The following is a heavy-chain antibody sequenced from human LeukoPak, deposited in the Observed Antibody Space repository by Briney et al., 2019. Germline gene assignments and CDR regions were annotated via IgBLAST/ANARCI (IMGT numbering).Heavy chain of an antibody. J-gene: IGHJ6*03. D-gene: IGHD3-22*01. Sequence: SETLSLTCTVPGYSITSGYYWGWIRQPPGGGLEWIGSIYNGGSIYYDPSLKSRVTISVATSKNEASLKLSSVTAADTAVYYCARFTVDGSGYPYYMDVWGKGTTVTVSS. CDR3: ARFTVDGSGYPYYMDV. CDR2: IYNGGSI. V-gene: IGHV4-38-2*02. CDR1: GYSITSGYY.